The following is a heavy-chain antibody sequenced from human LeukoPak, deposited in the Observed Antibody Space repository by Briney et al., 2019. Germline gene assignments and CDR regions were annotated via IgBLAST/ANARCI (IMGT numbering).Heavy chain of an antibody. CDR3: AKRAYYYDSSGYYSGAFDI. J-gene: IGHJ3*02. Sequence: PGGSLRLSCAASGFTFSSYAMSWVRQAPEKGLEWVSAISGSGGSTYYADSVKGRFAISRDNSKNTLYLQMSSLRVEDTAVYYCAKRAYYYDSSGYYSGAFDIWGQETMVIVSS. V-gene: IGHV3-23*01. D-gene: IGHD3-22*01. CDR1: GFTFSSYA. CDR2: ISGSGGST.